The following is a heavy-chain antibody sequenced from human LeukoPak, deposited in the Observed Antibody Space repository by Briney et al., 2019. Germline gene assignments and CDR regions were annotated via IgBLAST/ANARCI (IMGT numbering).Heavy chain of an antibody. J-gene: IGHJ4*02. Sequence: PGGSLRLSCAASGFTFTNYWMYWVRQAPGKGLEWVANINQDGSEKYSVDSVKGRFTISRDNSKNTLYLQLNSLRVGGTAVYYCARGALGAAGRLDYWGQGTLVTVSS. D-gene: IGHD6-13*01. CDR2: INQDGSEK. CDR3: ARGALGAAGRLDY. CDR1: GFTFTNYW. V-gene: IGHV3-7*04.